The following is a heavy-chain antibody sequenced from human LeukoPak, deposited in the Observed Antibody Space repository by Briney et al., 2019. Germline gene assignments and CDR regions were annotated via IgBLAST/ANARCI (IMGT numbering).Heavy chain of an antibody. V-gene: IGHV3-48*03. D-gene: IGHD3-22*01. CDR1: GXTFSSYE. Sequence: GGSLRLSCAASGXTFSSYEMNWVRQAPGKGLEWVSYISSSGSTIYYADSVKGRFTISRDNAKNSLYLQMNSLRAEDTAVYYCARYYYDSSGYYLNDYWGQGTLVTVSS. CDR3: ARYYYDSSGYYLNDY. CDR2: ISSSGSTI. J-gene: IGHJ4*02.